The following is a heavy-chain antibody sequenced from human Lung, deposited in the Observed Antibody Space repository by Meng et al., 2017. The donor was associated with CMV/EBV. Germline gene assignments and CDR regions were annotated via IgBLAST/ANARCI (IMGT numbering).Heavy chain of an antibody. Sequence: ESLKISXAASGFTLSGSAMHWVRQASGKGLEWVGRIRSKANSYATAYAASVKGRFTISRDDSKNTAYLQMNSLKTEDTAVYYCTGYCSSTSCLLYYYYGMDVWGQGTTVAVSS. CDR3: TGYCSSTSCLLYYYYGMDV. D-gene: IGHD2-2*01. V-gene: IGHV3-73*01. CDR2: IRSKANSYAT. CDR1: GFTLSGSA. J-gene: IGHJ6*02.